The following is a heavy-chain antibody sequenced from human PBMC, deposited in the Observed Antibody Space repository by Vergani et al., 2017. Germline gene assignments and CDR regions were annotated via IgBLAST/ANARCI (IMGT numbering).Heavy chain of an antibody. J-gene: IGHJ4*02. CDR3: ARDEKGMARFDY. D-gene: IGHD5-24*01. CDR2: IYYSGST. CDR1: GGSISSSSYY. V-gene: IGHV4-61*05. Sequence: QLQLQESGPGLVKPSETLSLTCTVSGGSISSSSYYWGWIRQPPGKGLEWIGYIYYSGSTNYNPSLKSRVTISVDTSKNQFSLKLSSVTAADTAVYYCARDEKGMARFDYWGQGTLVTVSS.